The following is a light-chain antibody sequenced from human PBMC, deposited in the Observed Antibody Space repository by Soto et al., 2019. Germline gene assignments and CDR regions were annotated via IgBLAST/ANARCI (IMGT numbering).Light chain of an antibody. Sequence: EIGLTQSPGTLSLSPGERATLSCRASQSVSSSYLAWYQQKPGQAPRLLIYGASSRATGIPDRFSGSGSGTHITLTTSRLEPEDFAVYYCQQYGSSPLTFGQGTRLEIK. CDR2: GAS. CDR3: QQYGSSPLT. CDR1: QSVSSSY. J-gene: IGKJ5*01. V-gene: IGKV3-20*01.